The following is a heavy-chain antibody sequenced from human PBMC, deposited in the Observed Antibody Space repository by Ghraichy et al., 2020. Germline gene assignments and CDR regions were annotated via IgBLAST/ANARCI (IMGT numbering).Heavy chain of an antibody. CDR3: AREAFDFCYYMDV. D-gene: IGHD3-3*01. Sequence: SQTLSLTCTVSGGSVSSGSYYWSWIRQPPGKGLEWIGYIYYSGSTNYNPSLKSRVTISVDTSKNQFSLKLSSVTAADTAVYYCAREAFDFCYYMDVWGKGTTVTVSS. CDR1: GGSVSSGSYY. J-gene: IGHJ6*03. CDR2: IYYSGST. V-gene: IGHV4-61*01.